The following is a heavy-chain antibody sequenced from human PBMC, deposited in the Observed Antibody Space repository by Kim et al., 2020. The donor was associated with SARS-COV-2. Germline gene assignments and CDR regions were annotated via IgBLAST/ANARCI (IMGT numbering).Heavy chain of an antibody. Sequence: GGSLRLSCAASGFTFSSYAMSWVRQAPGKGLEWVSAISGSGGSTYYADSVKGRFTISRDNSKNTLYLQMNSLRAEDTAVYYCAKDLGWRVRGVIIEDGMDVWGQGTTVTVSS. V-gene: IGHV3-23*01. D-gene: IGHD3-10*01. CDR3: AKDLGWRVRGVIIEDGMDV. CDR1: GFTFSSYA. J-gene: IGHJ6*02. CDR2: ISGSGGST.